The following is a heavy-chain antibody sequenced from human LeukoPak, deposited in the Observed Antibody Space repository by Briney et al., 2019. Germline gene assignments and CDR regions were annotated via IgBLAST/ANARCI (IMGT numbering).Heavy chain of an antibody. V-gene: IGHV4-39*01. D-gene: IGHD3-22*01. CDR3: ARQQYYYDSSGLDAFDI. CDR1: GGSISSGSYY. CDR2: IYYSGST. J-gene: IGHJ3*02. Sequence: SQTLSLTCTVSGGSISSGSYYWSWIRQPAGKGLEWIGSIYYSGSTYYNPALKSRVTISVDTSKNQFSLKLSSVTAADTAVYYCARQQYYYDSSGLDAFDIWGQGTMVTVSS.